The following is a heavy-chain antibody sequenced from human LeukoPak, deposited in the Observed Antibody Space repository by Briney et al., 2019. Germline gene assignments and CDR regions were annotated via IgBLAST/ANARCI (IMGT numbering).Heavy chain of an antibody. D-gene: IGHD3-22*01. J-gene: IGHJ4*02. Sequence: SETLSLTCTVSGGSISSYYWSWIRQPPGKGLEWIGYIYYSGSTNYNPSLKSQVTISVDTSKNQFSLNLSSVTAADTAVYYCARHYADSSGYYLIPDYWGQGTLVTVSS. CDR3: ARHYADSSGYYLIPDY. V-gene: IGHV4-59*08. CDR1: GGSISSYY. CDR2: IYYSGST.